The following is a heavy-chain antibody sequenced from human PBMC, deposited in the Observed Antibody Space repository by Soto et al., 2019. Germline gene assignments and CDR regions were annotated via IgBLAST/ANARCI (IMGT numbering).Heavy chain of an antibody. CDR1: GGTFSSYA. CDR3: ARDYGITMVRGVIRAFDI. CDR2: IIPIFGTA. Sequence: QVQLVQSGAEVKKPGSSVKVSCKASGGTFSSYAISWVRQAPGQGLEWMGGIIPIFGTANYAQKFQGRVTITADDTTSTDYMELSSLRSEDTAVYYCARDYGITMVRGVIRAFDIWGQGTMVTVSS. V-gene: IGHV1-69*01. D-gene: IGHD3-10*01. J-gene: IGHJ3*02.